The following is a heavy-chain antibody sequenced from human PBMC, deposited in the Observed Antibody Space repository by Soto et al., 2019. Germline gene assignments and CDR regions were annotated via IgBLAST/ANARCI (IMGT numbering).Heavy chain of an antibody. J-gene: IGHJ4*02. CDR1: GFTFSSYG. D-gene: IGHD6-6*01. CDR3: AKDRGSSSSCFAY. Sequence: QVQLVESGGGVVQHGRSLRLSCAASGFTFSSYGMHWVRPAPGKGLEWLAVISYDARNKYYADSVQGRFTSSRDNSKHTLYLQMNSLRAEDTAVYSCAKDRGSSSSCFAYWGQGTLFTVSS. V-gene: IGHV3-30*18. CDR2: ISYDARNK.